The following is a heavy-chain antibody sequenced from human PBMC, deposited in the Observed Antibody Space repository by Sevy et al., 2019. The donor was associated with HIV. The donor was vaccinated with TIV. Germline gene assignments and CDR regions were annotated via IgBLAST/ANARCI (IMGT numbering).Heavy chain of an antibody. Sequence: GGSLRLSCAASGFTFSSYEMNWVRQAPGKGLEWVSYISSSGSTIYYADSVKGRFTISRDNAKNSLYLQMNSLRAEDTAVYYCARDCSSTSCSGRDFDIWGQGTMVTVSS. CDR2: ISSSGSTI. V-gene: IGHV3-48*03. J-gene: IGHJ3*02. CDR1: GFTFSSYE. CDR3: ARDCSSTSCSGRDFDI. D-gene: IGHD2-2*01.